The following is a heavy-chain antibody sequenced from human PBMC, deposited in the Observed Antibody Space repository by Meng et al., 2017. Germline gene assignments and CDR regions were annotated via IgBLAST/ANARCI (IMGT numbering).Heavy chain of an antibody. J-gene: IGHJ4*02. CDR3: TTDVLLWFGDYSAFYY. V-gene: IGHV3-15*01. CDR2: IKSKTDGRTT. CDR1: GFTFSSAW. Sequence: GGSLRLSCAPSGFTFSSAWMSWVRQAPGKGLEWVGRIKSKTDGRTTDYAAPVKGRFTISRDDSKNTLYLQMSSLETGDTAVYYCTTDVLLWFGDYSAFYYWGQGILVTVSS. D-gene: IGHD3-10*01.